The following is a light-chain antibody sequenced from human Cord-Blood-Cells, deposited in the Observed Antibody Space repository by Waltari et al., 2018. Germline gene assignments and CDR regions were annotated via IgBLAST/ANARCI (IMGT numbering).Light chain of an antibody. J-gene: IGKJ1*01. Sequence: DIQMTQSSSTLSASVGDTVTITCRASPSISSWLAWYQQKPGKAPKLLIYDASSLESWVPSRFSGSGSGTEFTLTISSLQPDDFATYYCQQYNSYSWTFGQGTKVEIK. CDR3: QQYNSYSWT. V-gene: IGKV1-5*01. CDR2: DAS. CDR1: PSISSW.